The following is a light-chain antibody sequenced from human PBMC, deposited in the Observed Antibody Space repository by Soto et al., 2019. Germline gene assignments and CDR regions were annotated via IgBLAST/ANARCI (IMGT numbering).Light chain of an antibody. V-gene: IGKV3-15*01. Sequence: EIVMTQSPATLSVSPGERATLSCRASQSISGNLAWYQQKPGQAPRLLMYGASTRATGIPATFSGSGSGTEFTLTISSLQSEDFAVYYGQQYNNWPPITFGGGTKVEIK. CDR1: QSISGN. CDR2: GAS. CDR3: QQYNNWPPIT. J-gene: IGKJ4*01.